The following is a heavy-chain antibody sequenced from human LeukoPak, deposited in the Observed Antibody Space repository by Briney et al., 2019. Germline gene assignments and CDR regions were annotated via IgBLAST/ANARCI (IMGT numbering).Heavy chain of an antibody. J-gene: IGHJ4*02. Sequence: GGSLRLSCAASGFIFSSYAVHWVRQAPGKGPEWVAFISFDGSNKYYADSVKGRFTISRDNSKNPLYLQMSSLRAEDTAVYYCARQVAGLDYWGQGTLVTVSS. CDR1: GFIFSSYA. D-gene: IGHD6-19*01. CDR3: ARQVAGLDY. CDR2: ISFDGSNK. V-gene: IGHV3-30-3*01.